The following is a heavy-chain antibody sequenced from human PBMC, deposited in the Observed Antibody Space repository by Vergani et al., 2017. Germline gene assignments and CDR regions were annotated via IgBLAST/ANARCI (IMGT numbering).Heavy chain of an antibody. CDR3: ARRKYDILTGYYLNYFDY. CDR2: IDPSDSYT. D-gene: IGHD3-9*01. V-gene: IGHV5-10-1*01. Sequence: EVQLVQSGAEVKKPGESLKISCKGSGYSFTSYWISWVRQMPGKGLEWMGRIDPSDSYTNYSPSFQGHVTISADKSISTAYLQWSSLKASDTAMYYCARRKYDILTGYYLNYFDYWGQGTLVTVSS. CDR1: GYSFTSYW. J-gene: IGHJ4*02.